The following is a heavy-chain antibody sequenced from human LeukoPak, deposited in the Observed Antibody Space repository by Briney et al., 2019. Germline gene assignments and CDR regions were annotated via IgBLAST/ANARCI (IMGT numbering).Heavy chain of an antibody. D-gene: IGHD2-21*02. CDR2: IWYDGSNK. CDR3: ARVLCGGDCYAGYFDY. CDR1: GLTLSSYG. Sequence: GGSLRLSCAASGLTLSSYGMRWVRQAPGKGLEWVAVIWYDGSNKYYADSVKGRFTISRDNSKNTLYLQMNSLRAEDTAVYYCARVLCGGDCYAGYFDYWGQGTLVTVSS. V-gene: IGHV3-33*01. J-gene: IGHJ4*02.